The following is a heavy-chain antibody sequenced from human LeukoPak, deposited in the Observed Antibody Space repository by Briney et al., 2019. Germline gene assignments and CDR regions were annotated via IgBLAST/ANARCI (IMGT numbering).Heavy chain of an antibody. Sequence: GSLRLSCTASGFTFSSYWMHWVRQAPGKGLVWVSRISSDGSSTTYADSVKGRFTISRDNAKHTLYLQMNSLRAEDTAVYYCASLGHAGYYDFWSGYYMPYYMDVWGKGTTVTVSS. J-gene: IGHJ6*03. CDR2: ISSDGSST. D-gene: IGHD3-3*01. CDR3: ASLGHAGYYDFWSGYYMPYYMDV. V-gene: IGHV3-74*01. CDR1: GFTFSSYW.